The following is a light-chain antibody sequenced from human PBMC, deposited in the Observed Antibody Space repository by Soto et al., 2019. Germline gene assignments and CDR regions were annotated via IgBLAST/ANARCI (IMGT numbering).Light chain of an antibody. CDR1: QSVSRDY. J-gene: IGKJ4*01. V-gene: IGKV3-20*01. Sequence: EIVLAQSPGTLSLSPGQRATLSCRASQSVSRDYVAWYQHKPGQAPRLLIYAASSRPSGIPDRFGGSGSGTDFTLNISRLEHEDFALYYCQQYGSSPLTFGGGTRVEFK. CDR3: QQYGSSPLT. CDR2: AAS.